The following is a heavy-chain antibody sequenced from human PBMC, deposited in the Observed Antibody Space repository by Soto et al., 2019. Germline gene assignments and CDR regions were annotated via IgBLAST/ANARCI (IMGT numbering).Heavy chain of an antibody. CDR3: ARDKIDPGWFGELSTPFDY. CDR1: GYRFTSYG. Sequence: ASVKPSCKASGYRFTSYGISWVRQAPGQGLEWMGWISAYNGNTNYAQKLQGRVTMTTDTSTSTAYMELRSLRSDDTAVYYCARDKIDPGWFGELSTPFDYWGRGTLLPVSS. J-gene: IGHJ4*02. CDR2: ISAYNGNT. D-gene: IGHD3-10*01. V-gene: IGHV1-18*01.